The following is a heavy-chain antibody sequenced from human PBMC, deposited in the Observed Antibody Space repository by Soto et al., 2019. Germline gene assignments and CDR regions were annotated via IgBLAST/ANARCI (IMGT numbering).Heavy chain of an antibody. CDR3: AREYCGGGSCYASTSDH. D-gene: IGHD2-15*01. CDR2: ISRSGTTM. J-gene: IGHJ4*02. CDR1: GFTFSDYF. Sequence: QVQLVESGGGLVKPGGSLRLSCAASGFTFSDYFMTWIRQAPGRGLEWVSYISRSGTTMYYADSVKGRFTVSRDNAKQSLYLQMNSLRPEDTAVYYCAREYCGGGSCYASTSDHWGQGTLVTVSS. V-gene: IGHV3-11*01.